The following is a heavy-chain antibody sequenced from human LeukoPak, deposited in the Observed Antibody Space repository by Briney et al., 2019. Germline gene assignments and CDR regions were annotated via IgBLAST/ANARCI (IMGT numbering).Heavy chain of an antibody. D-gene: IGHD3-9*01. CDR2: IKEDGSAK. CDR3: ATAGLFACFDY. CDR1: GFTFSSYW. Sequence: PGGSLRLSCAASGFTFSSYWMSWVRQSPGKGLEWVANIKEDGSAKYYVDSVKGRFTISRDNAKNSLYLQLDSLRVEDTAVYYCATAGLFACFDYWGQGTLVTVSS. V-gene: IGHV3-7*01. J-gene: IGHJ4*02.